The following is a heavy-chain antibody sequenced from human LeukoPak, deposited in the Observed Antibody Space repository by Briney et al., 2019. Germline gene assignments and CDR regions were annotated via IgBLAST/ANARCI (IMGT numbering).Heavy chain of an antibody. CDR2: INPSGTIT. V-gene: IGHV1-46*01. CDR3: ALIAPPHN. D-gene: IGHD6-13*01. CDR1: GITFTSYY. J-gene: IGHJ4*02. Sequence: ASVMVSCKASGITFTSYYIHWVRQAPARGLEWMGKINPSGTITTYAPKYQGRVTVTKDTSTNTVYMELSSLRSDDTAVYYCALIAPPHNWGQGTLVTVSS.